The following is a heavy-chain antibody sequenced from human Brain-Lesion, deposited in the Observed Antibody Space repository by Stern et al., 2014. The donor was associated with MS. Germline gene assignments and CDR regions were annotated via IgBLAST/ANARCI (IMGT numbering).Heavy chain of an antibody. D-gene: IGHD5-24*01. CDR3: ARLTGIIDS. CDR1: GGSISRSTYY. J-gene: IGHJ4*02. V-gene: IGHV4-39*01. CDR2: IYYSGTT. Sequence: QVQLGQSGPGLVKPSETLSLTCTVSGGSISRSTYYWGWIRQPPGKGLEWIGNIYYSGTTYYDPSLKSRVTISVHAATNQFSLKLNSVTAADTAVYYCARLTGIIDSWGQGTLVAVSS.